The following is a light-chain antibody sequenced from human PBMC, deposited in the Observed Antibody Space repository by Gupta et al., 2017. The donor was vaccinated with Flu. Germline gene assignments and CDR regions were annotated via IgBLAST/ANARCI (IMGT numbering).Light chain of an antibody. CDR2: WAS. CDR3: QQYYTAPIT. CDR1: QSVLYSSNNKNH. V-gene: IGKV4-1*01. Sequence: DIVMTQSPDSLAVSLGERATTNCKSSQSVLYSSNNKNHLAWYQQKPGQPPKLLIYWASTRESGVPDRFSGSGSGTDFTLTISSLQAEDVAVYYCQQYYTAPITFGQGTRLEIK. J-gene: IGKJ5*01.